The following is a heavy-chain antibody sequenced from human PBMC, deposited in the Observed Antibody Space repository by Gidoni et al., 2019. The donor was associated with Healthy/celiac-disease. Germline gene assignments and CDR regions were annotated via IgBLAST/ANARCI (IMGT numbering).Heavy chain of an antibody. V-gene: IGHV4-34*01. CDR1: GPQYGGYY. D-gene: IGHD3-22*01. Sequence: GPQYGGYYWSWIRQPPGKGLEWIGEINHSGSTNYNPSLKSRVTISVDTSKNQFSLKLSSVTAADTAVYYCARGGRGTMMGPWGQGTLVTVSS. CDR3: ARGGRGTMMGP. J-gene: IGHJ5*02. CDR2: INHSGST.